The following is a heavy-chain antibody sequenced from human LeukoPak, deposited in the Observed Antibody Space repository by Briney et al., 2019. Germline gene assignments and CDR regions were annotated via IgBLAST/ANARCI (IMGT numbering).Heavy chain of an antibody. CDR3: ARGGGYYYDSRNWFDP. V-gene: IGHV4-39*01. J-gene: IGHJ5*02. CDR1: GGSISSSSYY. D-gene: IGHD3-22*01. CDR2: IYYSGST. Sequence: SETLSLTCTVSGGSISSSSYYWGWIRQPPGKGLEWIGSIYYSGSTYYNPSLKSRVTISVDTSKNQFSLKLSSVTAADTAVYYCARGGGYYYDSRNWFDPWGQGTLVTVSS.